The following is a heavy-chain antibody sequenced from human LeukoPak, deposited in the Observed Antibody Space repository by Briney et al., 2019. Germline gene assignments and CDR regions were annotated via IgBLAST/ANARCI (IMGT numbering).Heavy chain of an antibody. D-gene: IGHD3-3*01. J-gene: IGHJ4*02. CDR1: GFTFSSYW. CDR3: ARLGADVLRFLEWLLYVDY. V-gene: IGHV3-7*01. Sequence: GGSLRLSCAASGFTFSSYWMSWVRQAPGKGLEWVANIKQDGSAKYYVDSVKGRFTISRDNAKNSLYLQMNSLRAEDTAVYYCARLGADVLRFLEWLLYVDYWGQGTLVTVSS. CDR2: IKQDGSAK.